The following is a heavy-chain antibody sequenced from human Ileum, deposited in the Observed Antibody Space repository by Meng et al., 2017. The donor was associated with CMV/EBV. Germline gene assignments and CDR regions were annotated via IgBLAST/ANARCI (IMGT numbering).Heavy chain of an antibody. D-gene: IGHD1-26*01. CDR3: ARVSVGASYSFDY. J-gene: IGHJ4*02. V-gene: IGHV4-61*01. CDR2: IYYSGGT. CDR1: GGSVSSGSYY. Sequence: SETLSLTCTVSGGSVSSGSYYWSWIRQPSGKGLEWIGYIYYSGGTNYNPSLKSRVTISIDTSKNQFSLKLSSVTAADTAVYYCARVSVGASYSFDYWGPGTLVTVSS.